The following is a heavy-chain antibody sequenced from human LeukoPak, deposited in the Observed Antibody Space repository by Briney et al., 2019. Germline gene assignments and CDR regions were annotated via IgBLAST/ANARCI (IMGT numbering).Heavy chain of an antibody. V-gene: IGHV1-69*01. CDR2: IIPIFGTA. D-gene: IGHD3-16*01. Sequence: ASVKVSCKASGGTFSSYAISWVRQAPGQGLEWMGGIIPIFGTAKYAQKFQGRVTITADESTSTAYMELSSLRSEDTAVYYCARDAQSGSYAYGDNWFDPWGQGTLVTVSS. CDR3: ARDAQSGSYAYGDNWFDP. J-gene: IGHJ5*02. CDR1: GGTFSSYA.